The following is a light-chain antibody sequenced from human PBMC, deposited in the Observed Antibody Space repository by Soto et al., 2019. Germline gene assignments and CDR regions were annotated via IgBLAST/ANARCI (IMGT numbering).Light chain of an antibody. CDR1: QGISNY. J-gene: IGKJ2*01. V-gene: IGKV1-8*01. Sequence: AIRMTQSPSSLSASTGDRVTITCRASQGISNYLAWYQQKPGTAPKLLIYAASTLQSGVPSRFSGSGSGTDVTLTIRYLQSEDFATYFCQQYYNYPPTFGQGTKLEI. CDR3: QQYYNYPPT. CDR2: AAS.